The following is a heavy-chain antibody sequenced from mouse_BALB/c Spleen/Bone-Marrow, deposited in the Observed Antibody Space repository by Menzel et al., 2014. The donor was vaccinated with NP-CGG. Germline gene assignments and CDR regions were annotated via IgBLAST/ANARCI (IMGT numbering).Heavy chain of an antibody. Sequence: QVQLQQSGPELVKPGALVKISCKASGFTFRSYDINWVKQRPGQGLEWIGWIYPGDGSTKYDEKFKGKATLTADKSSSTAYMQLSSLTSDNSAAYFCARSGDSSGYGFAYWGQGTLVTVSA. J-gene: IGHJ3*01. CDR3: ARSGDSSGYGFAY. V-gene: IGHV1S56*01. CDR1: GFTFRSYD. CDR2: IYPGDGST. D-gene: IGHD3-2*01.